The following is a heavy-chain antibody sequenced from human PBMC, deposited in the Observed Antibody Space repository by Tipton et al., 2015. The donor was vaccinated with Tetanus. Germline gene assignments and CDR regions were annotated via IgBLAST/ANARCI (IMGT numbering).Heavy chain of an antibody. Sequence: TLSLTCTVSGDSLSNGDYYWSWIRQPPGKGLESIGYIYYRGSIHYNPSLQSRVFISLDTSANQFSLKLNSVTAADTAVYYCARGGNEYGDPPDYWGRGTLVTASS. D-gene: IGHD4-17*01. CDR2: IYYRGSI. CDR1: GDSLSNGDYY. J-gene: IGHJ4*02. V-gene: IGHV4-30-4*02. CDR3: ARGGNEYGDPPDY.